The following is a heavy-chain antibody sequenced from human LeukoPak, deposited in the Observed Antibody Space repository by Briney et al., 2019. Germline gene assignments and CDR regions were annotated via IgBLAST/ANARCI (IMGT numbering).Heavy chain of an antibody. CDR3: ARGSGRLRAFDI. CDR2: INPNSGGT. Sequence: ASVKVSCKASGYTFTGYYMHWVRQAPGQGLEWMGWINPNSGGTNYAQKFQGRVTMTGDTSISTAYMELSRLRSDDTAVYYCARGSGRLRAFDIWGQGTMVTVSS. D-gene: IGHD5-18*01. V-gene: IGHV1-2*02. CDR1: GYTFTGYY. J-gene: IGHJ3*02.